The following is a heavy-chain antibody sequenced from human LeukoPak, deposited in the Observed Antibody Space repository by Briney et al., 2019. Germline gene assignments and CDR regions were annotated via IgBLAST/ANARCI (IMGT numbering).Heavy chain of an antibody. V-gene: IGHV1-69*05. CDR2: IIPIFGTA. Sequence: SVKVSCKASGGTFSSYAISWVRQAPGQGLEWMGGIIPIFGTANYAQKFQGRVTMTRDTSTSTVYMELSSLRYEDTAVYYCARDLKEKWELLGDHFDYWGQGTLVTVSS. J-gene: IGHJ4*02. CDR3: ARDLKEKWELLGDHFDY. CDR1: GGTFSSYA. D-gene: IGHD1-26*01.